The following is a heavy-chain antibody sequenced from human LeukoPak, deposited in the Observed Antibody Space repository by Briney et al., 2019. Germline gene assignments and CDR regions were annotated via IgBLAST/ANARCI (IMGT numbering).Heavy chain of an antibody. CDR1: GFTVSNDY. J-gene: IGHJ4*02. CDR2: YGGGAT. V-gene: IGHV3-53*01. CDR3: TRLLPSSHHFFDS. Sequence: TGGSLRLSCAVSGFTVSNDYMIYGGGATYYADSVRGRFTISRDNFENTLFLQMDNLRAEDTAAYYCTRLLPSSHHFFDSWGQGTLVAVSS. D-gene: IGHD6-6*01.